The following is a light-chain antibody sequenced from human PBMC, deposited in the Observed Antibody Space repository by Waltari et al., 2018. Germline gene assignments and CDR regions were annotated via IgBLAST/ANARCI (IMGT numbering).Light chain of an antibody. CDR3: QHYVSLPVT. J-gene: IGKJ1*01. Sequence: SCRASQSVGRSLAWYQQKPGQPPRLLIYGTSNRATGIPARFSGGGSGTDFSLTISRLEPEDVAVYYCQHYVSLPVTFGQGTKVEIK. CDR2: GTS. V-gene: IGKV3-20*01. CDR1: QSVGRS.